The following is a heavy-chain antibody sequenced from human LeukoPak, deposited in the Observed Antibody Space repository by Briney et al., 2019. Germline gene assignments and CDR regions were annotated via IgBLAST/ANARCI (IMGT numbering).Heavy chain of an antibody. V-gene: IGHV3-23*01. CDR1: GFTFSSYA. CDR3: AKDDIVAFDI. Sequence: GGSLRLSCAASGFTFSSYAMCWVRQAPGKGLEWVSATSGSGGSTYYADSVKGRFTISRDNSKNTLYLQMNSLRAEDTAVYYCAKDDIVAFDIWGQGTMVTVSS. D-gene: IGHD3-16*02. J-gene: IGHJ3*02. CDR2: TSGSGGST.